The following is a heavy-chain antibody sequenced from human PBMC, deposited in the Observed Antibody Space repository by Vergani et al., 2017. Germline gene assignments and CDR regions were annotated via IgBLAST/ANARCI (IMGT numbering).Heavy chain of an antibody. CDR1: GGTFSSYA. Sequence: VQLVQSGAEVKKPGSSVKVSCKASGGTFSSYAISWVRQAPGQGLEWMGGIIPIFGTANYAQKFQGRVTITADESTSTAYMELSSLRSEDTAVYYCARTLRVPVPRKNYYFDYWGQGTLVTVSS. CDR3: ARTLRVPVPRKNYYFDY. V-gene: IGHV1-69*01. J-gene: IGHJ4*02. CDR2: IIPIFGTA. D-gene: IGHD3-10*01.